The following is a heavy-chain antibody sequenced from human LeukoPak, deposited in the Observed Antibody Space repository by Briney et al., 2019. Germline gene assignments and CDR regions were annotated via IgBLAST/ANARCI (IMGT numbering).Heavy chain of an antibody. V-gene: IGHV4-59*01. D-gene: IGHD5-12*01. Sequence: SETLSLTCTVSGGSISSYYWTWIRQPPGKELEWVGYTSYSGSTNYNPSLKSRVTISVDTSRNEFSLRLSSVTAADTAVYYCARDYNGYRYFDYWGQGTLVTVSS. CDR1: GGSISSYY. J-gene: IGHJ4*02. CDR2: TSYSGST. CDR3: ARDYNGYRYFDY.